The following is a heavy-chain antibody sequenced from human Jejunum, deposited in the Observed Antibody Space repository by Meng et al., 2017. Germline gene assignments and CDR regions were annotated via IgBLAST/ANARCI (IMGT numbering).Heavy chain of an antibody. V-gene: IGHV3-23*04. CDR3: AKHLSGSYTFDY. J-gene: IGHJ4*02. D-gene: IGHD1-26*01. CDR1: GFTFRTNY. CDR2: IGRGTDT. Sequence: VERVGSGGGLAQPGGSLRLSCAASGFTFRTNYMSWVRRAPGRGLEWVSAIGRGTDTYYADSVKGRFTISRDKLMNTLYLEMNSLRAEDTAVYYCAKHLSGSYTFDYWGQGILVTVSS.